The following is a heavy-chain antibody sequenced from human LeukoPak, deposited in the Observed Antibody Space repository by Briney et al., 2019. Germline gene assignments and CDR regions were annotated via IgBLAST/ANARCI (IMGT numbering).Heavy chain of an antibody. Sequence: PSETLSLTYTVSGGSISSYYWSWIRQPPGKGLEWIGSIYYSGSTYYNPSLKSRVTISVDTSKNQFSLKLNSVTAADTAVYYCARVNYYDYLWGRGTLVTVSS. V-gene: IGHV4-59*12. CDR3: ARVNYYDYL. CDR1: GGSISSYY. J-gene: IGHJ2*01. D-gene: IGHD3-22*01. CDR2: IYYSGST.